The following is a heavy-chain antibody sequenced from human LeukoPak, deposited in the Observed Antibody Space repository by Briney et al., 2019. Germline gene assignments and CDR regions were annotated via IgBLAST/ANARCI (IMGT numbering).Heavy chain of an antibody. Sequence: SETLSLTCAVSGGSTRSYYWSWIRQPPGKGLEWIGYISDSGSTKYNPSLESQVTISVDTSKNQFSLKLTSVTAADTAVYYCVRGGSNYDLLTGSYYFDFWGQGTLVTVSS. CDR2: ISDSGST. CDR1: GGSTRSYY. CDR3: VRGGSNYDLLTGSYYFDF. J-gene: IGHJ4*02. V-gene: IGHV4-59*01. D-gene: IGHD3-9*01.